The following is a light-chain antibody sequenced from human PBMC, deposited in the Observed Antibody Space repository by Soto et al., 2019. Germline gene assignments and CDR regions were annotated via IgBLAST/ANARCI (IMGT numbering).Light chain of an antibody. CDR3: QVWDSSSDPLYV. CDR2: YDS. CDR1: NIGSKS. Sequence: SYELTQPPSVSVAPGKTARITCGGNNIGSKSVHCYQQKPGQAPVLVIYYDSDRPSGIPERFSGSNSGNTATLTISRVEAGDEADYYCQVWDSSSDPLYVFGTGTKLTVL. V-gene: IGLV3-21*04. J-gene: IGLJ1*01.